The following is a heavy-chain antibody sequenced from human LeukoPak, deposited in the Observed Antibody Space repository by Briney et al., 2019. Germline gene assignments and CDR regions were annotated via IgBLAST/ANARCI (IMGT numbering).Heavy chain of an antibody. J-gene: IGHJ4*02. CDR2: ISWNSGSI. D-gene: IGHD6-13*01. CDR1: GFTFDDYA. V-gene: IGHV3-9*01. Sequence: PGGSLRLSCAASGFTFDDYAMHWVRQAPGKGLEWVSGISWNSGSIGYADSVKGRFTISRDNAKNSLYLQMNSLRAEDTALYYCAKAALAAVGTRPYYFDYWGQGTLVTVSS. CDR3: AKAALAAVGTRPYYFDY.